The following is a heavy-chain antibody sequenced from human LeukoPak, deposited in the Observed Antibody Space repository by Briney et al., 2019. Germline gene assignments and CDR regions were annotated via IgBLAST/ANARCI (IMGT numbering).Heavy chain of an antibody. Sequence: SQTLSLTCAISGDSVSRNSAAWNWIRQAPSGGLEWLGRTYYRSKWYNDYAVSVKSRITIDPDTSKNQLSLQLNSVTPEDTAIYYCTREASGSVMRSWGQGTLVTVSS. J-gene: IGHJ5*02. CDR3: TREASGSVMRS. D-gene: IGHD3-10*01. V-gene: IGHV6-1*01. CDR2: TYYRSKWYN. CDR1: GDSVSRNSAA.